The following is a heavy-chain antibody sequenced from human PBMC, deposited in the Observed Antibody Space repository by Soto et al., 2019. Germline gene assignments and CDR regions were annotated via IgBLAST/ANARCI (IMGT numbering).Heavy chain of an antibody. CDR1: GGSISSYY. Sequence: PSETLSLTCTVSGGSISSYYWNWIRQPPGKGLEWIGYIYYSGSTNYNPSLESRVTISVDTSKNQFSLKLSSVTAADTAVYYCARRSDRSSWYGDWFDPWGQGTPVTVSS. CDR3: ARRSDRSSWYGDWFDP. CDR2: IYYSGST. V-gene: IGHV4-59*08. D-gene: IGHD6-13*01. J-gene: IGHJ5*02.